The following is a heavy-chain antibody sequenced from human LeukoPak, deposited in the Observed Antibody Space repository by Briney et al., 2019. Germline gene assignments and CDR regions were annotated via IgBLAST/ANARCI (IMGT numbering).Heavy chain of an antibody. CDR2: IKLDGSEK. Sequence: GGSLRLSCAASGFTFSRYWMTWVRQAPGKGLEWVANIKLDGSEKYYVDSVKGRFTISRDNAKNSLYLQMNSLRAEDTAVYYCARVRITIFGVVIDRYYFDYWGQGTLVTVSS. D-gene: IGHD3-3*01. J-gene: IGHJ4*02. CDR1: GFTFSRYW. V-gene: IGHV3-7*01. CDR3: ARVRITIFGVVIDRYYFDY.